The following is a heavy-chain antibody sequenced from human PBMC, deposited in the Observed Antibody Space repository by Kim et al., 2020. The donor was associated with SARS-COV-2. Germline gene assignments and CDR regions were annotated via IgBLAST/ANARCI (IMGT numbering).Heavy chain of an antibody. CDR2: IYYSGST. V-gene: IGHV4-30-4*01. CDR3: ARAYGLGSNWFDP. CDR1: GGSISSGDYY. D-gene: IGHD2-2*03. J-gene: IGHJ5*02. Sequence: SETLSLTCTVSGGSISSGDYYWSWIRQPPGKGLEWIGYIYYSGSTYYNPSLKSRVTISVDTSKNQFSLKLSSVTAADTAVYYCARAYGLGSNWFDPWGQGTLVTVSS.